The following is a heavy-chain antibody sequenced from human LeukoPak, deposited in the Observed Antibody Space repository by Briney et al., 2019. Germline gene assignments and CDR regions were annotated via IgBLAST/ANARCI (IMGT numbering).Heavy chain of an antibody. D-gene: IGHD4-17*01. V-gene: IGHV4-59*08. CDR1: GGSIRGYY. CDR2: IYHSGST. Sequence: PSETLSLTCTVSGGSIRGYYWSWIRQPPGKGLEWIGYIYHSGSTNYNPSLKSRVTISVDTSKNQFSLKLSSVTAADTAVYYCARRLARRGYGDYCDYWGQGTLVTVSS. J-gene: IGHJ4*02. CDR3: ARRLARRGYGDYCDY.